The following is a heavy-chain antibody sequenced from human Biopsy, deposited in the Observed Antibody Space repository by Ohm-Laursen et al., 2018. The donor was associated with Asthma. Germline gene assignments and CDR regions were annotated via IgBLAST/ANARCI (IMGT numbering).Heavy chain of an antibody. CDR2: INSVFGTT. CDR1: GGTFNTYV. J-gene: IGHJ4*02. Sequence: VKISCKSLGGTFNTYVIGWARQAPGQGLEWMGGINSVFGTTTYPQKFQDRVTITADDSTSTVYMELSSLRSEDTAVYYCARKAGSCISRTCYSLDFWGQGTLVTVPS. CDR3: ARKAGSCISRTCYSLDF. D-gene: IGHD2-2*01. V-gene: IGHV1-69*13.